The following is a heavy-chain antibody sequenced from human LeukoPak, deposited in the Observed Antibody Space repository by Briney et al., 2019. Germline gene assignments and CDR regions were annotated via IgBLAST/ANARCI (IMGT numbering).Heavy chain of an antibody. Sequence: SETLSLTCSVSGASMSRYYWNWIRRPPGKGLEWIGFFHSSGGTIYNPSLGNRVTISIDTTRNQFSLKLTSVTPADTAVYFCARRAEMTLDGLENWFDAWGQGTLVSVSS. D-gene: IGHD4/OR15-4a*01. V-gene: IGHV4-59*01. CDR2: FHSSGGT. CDR3: ARRAEMTLDGLENWFDA. CDR1: GASMSRYY. J-gene: IGHJ5*02.